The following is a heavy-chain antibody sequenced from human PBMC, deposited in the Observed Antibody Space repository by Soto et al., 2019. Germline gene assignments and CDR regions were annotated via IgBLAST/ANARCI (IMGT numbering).Heavy chain of an antibody. CDR1: GFTVSSND. Sequence: GGSLILSCAASGFTVSSNDMSWVRQAPGKGLEWVSVIYSGGSTYYADSVKGRFTISRDNSKNTLYLQMNSLRAEDTAVYYCARGGGYSSSSVPLDYWGQGTLVTVSS. V-gene: IGHV3-53*01. D-gene: IGHD6-6*01. CDR3: ARGGGYSSSSVPLDY. J-gene: IGHJ4*02. CDR2: IYSGGST.